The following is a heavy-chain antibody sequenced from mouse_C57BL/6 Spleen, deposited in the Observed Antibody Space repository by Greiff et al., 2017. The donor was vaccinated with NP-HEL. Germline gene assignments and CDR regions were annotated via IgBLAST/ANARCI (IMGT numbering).Heavy chain of an antibody. J-gene: IGHJ4*01. CDR1: GYTFTDYY. V-gene: IGHV1-26*01. D-gene: IGHD3-1*01. Sequence: EVQLQQSGPELVKPGASVKISCKASGYTFTDYYMNWVKQSHGKSLEWIGDLNPNNGGTSYNQKFKGTATLTVDKSSSTAYMELRSLTSEDSAVYYCARGGSGAMDYWGQGTSVTVSS. CDR2: LNPNNGGT. CDR3: ARGGSGAMDY.